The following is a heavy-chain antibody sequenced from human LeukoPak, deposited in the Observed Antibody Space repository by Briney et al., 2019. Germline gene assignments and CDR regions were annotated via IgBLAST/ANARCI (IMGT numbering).Heavy chain of an antibody. CDR1: GFTFSSYA. V-gene: IGHV3-23*01. D-gene: IGHD3-10*01. Sequence: GGSLRLSCAASGFTFSSYAMSWVRQAPGKGLEWVSAISGSGGSTYYADSVKGRFTISRDNSKNTLYLQMNSLRAEDTAVYYCAKDQLRGVRAVGRVDYWGQGTLVTVSS. J-gene: IGHJ4*02. CDR2: ISGSGGST. CDR3: AKDQLRGVRAVGRVDY.